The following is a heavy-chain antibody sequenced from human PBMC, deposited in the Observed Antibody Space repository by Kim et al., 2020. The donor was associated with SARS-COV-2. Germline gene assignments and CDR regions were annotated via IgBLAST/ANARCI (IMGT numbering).Heavy chain of an antibody. CDR2: IKSKTDGGTT. V-gene: IGHV3-15*01. D-gene: IGHD3-16*01. Sequence: GGSLRLSCAASGFTFSNAWMSWVRQAPGKGLEWVGRIKSKTDGGTTDYAAPVKGRFTISRDDSKNTLYLQMNSLKTEDTAVYYCTRSMMGYYYYYYGMDVWGQETTVTVSS. CDR1: GFTFSNAW. J-gene: IGHJ6*02. CDR3: TRSMMGYYYYYYGMDV.